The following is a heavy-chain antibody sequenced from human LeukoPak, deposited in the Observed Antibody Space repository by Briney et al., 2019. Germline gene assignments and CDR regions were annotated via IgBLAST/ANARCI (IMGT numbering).Heavy chain of an antibody. D-gene: IGHD5/OR15-5a*01. CDR1: GFTFSSYG. CDR2: IWYDGSNT. V-gene: IGHV3-33*01. CDR3: ARDRSTTHFDY. Sequence: GRSLRLSCAASGFTFSSYGMHWVRQAPGKGLEWVAMIWYDGSNTYYADSVKGRFTISRDNSKNTLFLQMDSLRAEDTAVYYCARDRSTTHFDYWGQGTLVTVS. J-gene: IGHJ4*02.